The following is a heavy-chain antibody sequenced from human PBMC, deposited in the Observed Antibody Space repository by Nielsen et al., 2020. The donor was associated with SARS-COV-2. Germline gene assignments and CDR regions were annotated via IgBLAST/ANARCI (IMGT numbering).Heavy chain of an antibody. D-gene: IGHD6-6*01. CDR1: GFTFSSYG. V-gene: IGHV3-30*18. CDR2: ISYDGSNK. Sequence: GESLKISCAASGFTFSSYGMHWVRQAPGKGLEWVAVISYDGSNKYYADSVKGRFTISRDNSKNTLYLQMNSLRAEDTAVYYCAKGGSSDTYYYYYYMDVWGKGTTVTVSS. J-gene: IGHJ6*03. CDR3: AKGGSSDTYYYYYYMDV.